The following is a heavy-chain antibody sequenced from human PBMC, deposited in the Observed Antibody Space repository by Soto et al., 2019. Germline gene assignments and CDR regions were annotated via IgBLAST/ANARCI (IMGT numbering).Heavy chain of an antibody. CDR3: AKGLLAIVGTTLPRDAFNI. V-gene: IGHV3-30*18. CDR2: ISHDGSYK. D-gene: IGHD1-26*01. Sequence: GGSLRLSCAASGFSFTTYVMHWVRQAPGKGLEWVAVISHDGSYKYYGDAVKGRFTISRDTSKNAVYLEMNSLRPEDTAVYYCAKGLLAIVGTTLPRDAFNIWGQGTIATVSS. CDR1: GFSFTTYV. J-gene: IGHJ3*02.